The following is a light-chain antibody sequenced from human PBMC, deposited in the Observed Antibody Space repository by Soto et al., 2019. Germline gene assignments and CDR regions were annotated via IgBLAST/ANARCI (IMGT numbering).Light chain of an antibody. Sequence: DIQMTQSPSSLSASVGDRVTITCQASQSISTYLHWYQQKPGTAPKLLIYATSNLQSGVPSRFSGSGSGTDFTLTINSLQPEDFATYYCQQAYSTPWTFGQGTKVEIK. CDR1: QSISTY. V-gene: IGKV1-39*01. J-gene: IGKJ1*01. CDR3: QQAYSTPWT. CDR2: ATS.